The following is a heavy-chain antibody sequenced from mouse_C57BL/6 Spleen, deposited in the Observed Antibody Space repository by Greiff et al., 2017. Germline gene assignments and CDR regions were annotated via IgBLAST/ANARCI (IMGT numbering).Heavy chain of an antibody. Sequence: DVKLQESGGGLVKPGGSLKLSCAASGFTFSDYGMHWVRQAPEKGLEWVAYISSGSSTIYYADTVKGRFTISRDNAKNTLFLQMTSLRSEDTAMYYCARKLIYYYAMDYWGQGTSVTVSS. D-gene: IGHD4-1*01. V-gene: IGHV5-17*01. CDR3: ARKLIYYYAMDY. J-gene: IGHJ4*01. CDR1: GFTFSDYG. CDR2: ISSGSSTI.